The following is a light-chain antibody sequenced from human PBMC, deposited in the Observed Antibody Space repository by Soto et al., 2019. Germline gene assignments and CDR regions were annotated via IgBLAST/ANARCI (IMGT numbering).Light chain of an antibody. Sequence: EIVMTQSPATLSVSPGERATLSCTASQSVSGNLAWYQQKPGQAPRLLISGASTRATGIPARFSGSGSGTEFTLTISSLQSEDFAVYYCQQYNNWPPTFGQGTKVEIK. CDR1: QSVSGN. V-gene: IGKV3D-15*01. CDR3: QQYNNWPPT. J-gene: IGKJ1*01. CDR2: GAS.